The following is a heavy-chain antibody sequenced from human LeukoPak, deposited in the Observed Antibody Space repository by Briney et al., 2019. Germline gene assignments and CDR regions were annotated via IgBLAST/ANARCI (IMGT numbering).Heavy chain of an antibody. V-gene: IGHV1-69*04. D-gene: IGHD5-24*01. CDR1: GGTFSSYA. Sequence: GASVKVSCKASGGTFSSYAISWVRQAPGQGLEWMGRIIPILGIANYAQKFQGRVTITADKSTSTAYMELSSLRSEDTAVYYCARVGMSRDGYNSPNRPTETWWFDPWGQGTLVTVSS. CDR3: ARVGMSRDGYNSPNRPTETWWFDP. CDR2: IIPILGIA. J-gene: IGHJ5*02.